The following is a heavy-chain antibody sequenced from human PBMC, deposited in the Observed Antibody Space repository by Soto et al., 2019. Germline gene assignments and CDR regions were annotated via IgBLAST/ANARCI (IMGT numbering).Heavy chain of an antibody. CDR1: GYTFTSYD. J-gene: IGHJ4*02. V-gene: IGHV1-8*01. Sequence: QVQLVQSGAEVKKPGASVKVSCKASGYTFTSYDINWVRQATGQGLEWMGWMNPNSGNTGYAQKFQGRVTMTRNTSISTAYMELSSLRSEDTAVYYCAADPYCGGDCYFDYWGQGTMVTVSS. D-gene: IGHD2-21*02. CDR2: MNPNSGNT. CDR3: AADPYCGGDCYFDY.